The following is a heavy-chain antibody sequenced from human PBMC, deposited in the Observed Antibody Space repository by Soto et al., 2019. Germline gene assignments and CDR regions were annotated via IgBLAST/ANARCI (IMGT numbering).Heavy chain of an antibody. V-gene: IGHV3-74*01. CDR2: INSDESVT. CDR3: AIVGYGSGRYNFDF. CDR1: GFTFSDCW. J-gene: IGHJ4*02. Sequence: GGSLRLSCAASGFTFSDCWMHWVRQAPGKGLVWVSRINSDESVTSYADSVKGRFTISRDNAKNTLYLEMNSLRDEDTAVYYCAIVGYGSGRYNFDFWGKGTLVTVSS. D-gene: IGHD3-10*01.